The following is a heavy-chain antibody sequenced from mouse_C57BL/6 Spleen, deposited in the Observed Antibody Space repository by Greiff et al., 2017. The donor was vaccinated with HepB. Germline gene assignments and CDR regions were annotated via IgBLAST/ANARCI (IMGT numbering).Heavy chain of an antibody. V-gene: IGHV5-12*01. CDR3: ARLVHYSNYGYFDV. Sequence: EVQRVESGGGLVQPGGSLKLSCAASGFTFSDYYMYWVRQTPEKRLEWVAYISNGGGSTYYPDTVKGRFTIARDNAKNTLYLQMSRLKSEDTAMYYCARLVHYSNYGYFDVWGTGTTVTVSS. CDR2: ISNGGGST. D-gene: IGHD2-5*01. J-gene: IGHJ1*03. CDR1: GFTFSDYY.